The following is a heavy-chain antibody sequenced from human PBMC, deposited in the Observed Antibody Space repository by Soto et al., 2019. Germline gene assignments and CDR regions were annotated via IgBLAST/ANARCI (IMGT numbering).Heavy chain of an antibody. J-gene: IGHJ4*02. V-gene: IGHV3-23*01. CDR3: ARPLAYCSGASCPLDY. CDR2: VSGSGGST. D-gene: IGHD2-15*01. CDR1: GFIFSSYA. Sequence: EVQLLESGGGLAQPGGSLRLSCAASGFIFSSYAMSWVRQAPGKGLEWVSAVSGSGGSTYSADSVKGRFTISRDNSQNTLYLQMNSLRAEDTAVYYCARPLAYCSGASCPLDYWVQGTLVTVSS.